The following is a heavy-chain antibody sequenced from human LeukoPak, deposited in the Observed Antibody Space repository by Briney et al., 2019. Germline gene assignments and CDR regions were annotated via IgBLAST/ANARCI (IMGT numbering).Heavy chain of an antibody. V-gene: IGHV4-34*01. D-gene: IGHD3-10*01. J-gene: IGHJ4*02. CDR2: INHSGST. CDR1: GGSFRGYY. CDR3: ARGRSLLWFGELAAYFDY. Sequence: SETLSLSSAVYGGSFRGYYWSWIRQPPGKGLEWIGEINHSGSTNSNPYLKSLVTISVDTSKNQFSLKLSSVTAADTAVYYCARGRSLLWFGELAAYFDYWGQGTLVTVSS.